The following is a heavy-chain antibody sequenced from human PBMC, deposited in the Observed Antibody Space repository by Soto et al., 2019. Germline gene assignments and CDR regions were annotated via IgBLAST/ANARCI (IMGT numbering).Heavy chain of an antibody. J-gene: IGHJ4*02. V-gene: IGHV3-7*04. CDR1: GFTFSNYW. D-gene: IGHD3-9*01. CDR2: IKLDESDI. Sequence: DVQLVESGGGLVQPGGSLRLSCAASGFTFSNYWMSWVRQAPGKGLEWVANIKLDESDIHYVDSVKGRFTISRDNAKNSLYLQMNGLRAEDTAVYYCARVILGSTRNVPDYWGQGTLVTVSS. CDR3: ARVILGSTRNVPDY.